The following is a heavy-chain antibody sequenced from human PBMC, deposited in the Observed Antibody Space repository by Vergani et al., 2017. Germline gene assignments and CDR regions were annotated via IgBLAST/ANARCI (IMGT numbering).Heavy chain of an antibody. CDR1: GGSISSYY. CDR3: ARADRFWSGARD. J-gene: IGHJ4*02. D-gene: IGHD3-3*01. Sequence: QVQLQESGPGLVKPSETLSLTCTVSGGSISSYYWSWIRQPPGKGLEWIGYIYYSGSTNYNPSLKSRVTISVDTSKNQFSLKLSSVTAADTAVYYCARADRFWSGARDWGQGTLVTVSS. CDR2: IYYSGST. V-gene: IGHV4-59*08.